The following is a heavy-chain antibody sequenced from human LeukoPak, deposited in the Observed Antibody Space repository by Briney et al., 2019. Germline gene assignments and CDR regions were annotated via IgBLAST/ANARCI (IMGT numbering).Heavy chain of an antibody. D-gene: IGHD4-17*01. CDR3: ASQADSAYGDYN. Sequence: GGSLRLTCAASGFTYSRYWMHWVRQVPGRGLVWVARIKGDESYTFYADSVKGRFTISRDNAKNTLYLQMNSLRAEDTAVYYCASQADSAYGDYNWGQGTLVTVSS. J-gene: IGHJ4*02. V-gene: IGHV3-74*01. CDR1: GFTYSRYW. CDR2: IKGDESYT.